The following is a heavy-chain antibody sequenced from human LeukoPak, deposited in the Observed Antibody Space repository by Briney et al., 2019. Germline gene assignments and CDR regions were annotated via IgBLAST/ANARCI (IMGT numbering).Heavy chain of an antibody. CDR1: GFTVRSNY. Sequence: GESLRLFCAASGFTVRSNYMSWVRQAPGKGLEWVSVSYSGGSAYYADSVKGRFTISRDNSKNTLYLQMNSLRAEDTAVYYCARDPRDYGMDVWGQGTTVTVSS. J-gene: IGHJ6*02. V-gene: IGHV3-66*01. CDR3: ARDPRDYGMDV. CDR2: SYSGGSA.